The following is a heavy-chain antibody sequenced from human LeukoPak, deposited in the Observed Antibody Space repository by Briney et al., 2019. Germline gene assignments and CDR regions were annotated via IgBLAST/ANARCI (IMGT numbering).Heavy chain of an antibody. J-gene: IGHJ6*03. V-gene: IGHV4-31*03. CDR2: IYYSGST. D-gene: IGHD3-16*01. CDR3: ARGLGSSRYYYMDV. Sequence: SETLSLTCTVSGGSISSGGYYWSWIRQHPGKGLEWIGYIYYSGSTYYNPSLKSRVTISVGTSKNQFSLKLSSVTAADTAVYYCARGLGSSRYYYMDVWGKGTTVTVSS. CDR1: GGSISSGGYY.